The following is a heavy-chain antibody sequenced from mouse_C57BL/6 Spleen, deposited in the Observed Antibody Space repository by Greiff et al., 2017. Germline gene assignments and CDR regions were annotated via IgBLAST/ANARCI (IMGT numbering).Heavy chain of an antibody. CDR1: GFSLTSYG. Sequence: VQRVESGPGLVAPSQSLSITCTVSGFSLTSYGVDWVRQSPGKCLEWLGVIWGVGSTNYNSALKSRLSISKDNSKSQVFLKMNSLQTDDTAMYYCASRLEDYYAMDYWGQGTSVTVSS. V-gene: IGHV2-6*01. J-gene: IGHJ4*01. CDR2: IWGVGST. D-gene: IGHD6-2*01. CDR3: ASRLEDYYAMDY.